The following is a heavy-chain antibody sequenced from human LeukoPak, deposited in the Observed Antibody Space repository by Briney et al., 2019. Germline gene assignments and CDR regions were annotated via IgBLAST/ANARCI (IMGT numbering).Heavy chain of an antibody. CDR2: INPNSGGT. Sequence: ASVKVSCKASGYTLTDYYMHWVRQAPGQGLEWMGRINPNSGGTNYAQKFQGRVTMARDTSISTVYMELSRLRSDDTAVYYCARVGYYESSGYYEYWGQGTLVTVSS. CDR1: GYTLTDYY. CDR3: ARVGYYESSGYYEY. D-gene: IGHD3-22*01. V-gene: IGHV1-2*06. J-gene: IGHJ4*02.